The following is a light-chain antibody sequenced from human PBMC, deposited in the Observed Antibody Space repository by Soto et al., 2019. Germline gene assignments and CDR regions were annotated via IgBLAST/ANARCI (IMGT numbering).Light chain of an antibody. CDR2: LEGSGSY. CDR3: ETWDSNILWV. J-gene: IGLJ3*02. CDR1: SGHSSYI. V-gene: IGLV4-60*02. Sequence: QLVLTQSSSASASLGSSVNLTCTLSSGHSSYIIAWHQQQPGKAPRYLMKLEGSGSYNKGSGVPDRFSGSSSGADRYLIISNLQFEDEADYYCETWDSNILWVFGGGTKVTVL.